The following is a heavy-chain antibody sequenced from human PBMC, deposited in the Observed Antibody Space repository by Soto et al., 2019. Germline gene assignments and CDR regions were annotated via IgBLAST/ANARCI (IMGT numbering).Heavy chain of an antibody. D-gene: IGHD2-2*01. CDR1: GFTFSSYA. Sequence: GGSLRLSCAASGFTFSSYAMGWVRQAPGKXLEWVSAISGSGGSTYYADSVKGRFTISRDNSKNTLYLQMNSLRAEDTAVYYCAKEERCSSTSCYSEDGNWFDPWGQGTLVTVSS. V-gene: IGHV3-23*01. J-gene: IGHJ5*02. CDR2: ISGSGGST. CDR3: AKEERCSSTSCYSEDGNWFDP.